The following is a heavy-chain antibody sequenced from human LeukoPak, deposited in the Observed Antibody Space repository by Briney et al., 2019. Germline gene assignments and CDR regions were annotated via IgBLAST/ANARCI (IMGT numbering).Heavy chain of an antibody. Sequence: AGGSLRLSCAASGFTFSSYSMNWVRQAPGKGLEWVSSISSSSSYIYYADSVKGRFTISRDNAKNSLYLQMNSLRAEDTAVYYCASVVVPAAIGAFDIWGQGTMVTVSS. CDR1: GFTFSSYS. V-gene: IGHV3-21*01. D-gene: IGHD2-2*02. CDR2: ISSSSSYI. J-gene: IGHJ3*02. CDR3: ASVVVPAAIGAFDI.